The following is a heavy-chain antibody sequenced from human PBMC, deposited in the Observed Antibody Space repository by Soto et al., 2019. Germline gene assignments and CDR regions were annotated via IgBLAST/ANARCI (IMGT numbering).Heavy chain of an antibody. CDR3: ARSQGSSTSLEIYYYYDYGMDV. CDR2: IIPISETT. CDR1: GGTFSSYA. D-gene: IGHD2-2*01. Sequence: QVQLVQSGAEVKKPGSSVKVSCKASGGTFSSYAISWVRQAPGQGLEWMGGIIPISETTNYAQKFQGRVTITADESQSTAYMGLSSLRSEDTAVYYCARSQGSSTSLEIYYYYDYGMDVWGQGTTVTVSS. J-gene: IGHJ6*02. V-gene: IGHV1-69*01.